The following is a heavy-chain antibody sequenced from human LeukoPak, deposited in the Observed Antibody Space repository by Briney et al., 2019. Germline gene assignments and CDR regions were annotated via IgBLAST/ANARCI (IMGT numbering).Heavy chain of an antibody. V-gene: IGHV4-34*01. D-gene: IGHD2-21*02. CDR3: ARVGYCGGDCYPFDY. Sequence: KPSETLSLTCAIYGGSFSGYCWSWVRQPPGKGLEWIGEINHRGSTNYNPSLKSRVTISVDTSSNSYSLELSSVTAADTAVYYCARVGYCGGDCYPFDYWGQGTLTTVSS. CDR1: GGSFSGYC. J-gene: IGHJ4*02. CDR2: INHRGST.